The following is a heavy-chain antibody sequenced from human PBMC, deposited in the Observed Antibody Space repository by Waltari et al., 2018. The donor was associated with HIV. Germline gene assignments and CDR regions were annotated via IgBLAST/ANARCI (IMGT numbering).Heavy chain of an antibody. V-gene: IGHV3-33*01. Sequence: QVQLVESGGGVVQPGRSLRLSCAASGFTFSSCGMHWVRQAPGKGLGWLAIIWYDGSNIYYSASEKGRFTISRVNSKDTLDLQMNSLRAEDTAVYSCARGIPQSNWGHYYYGMDVWGQGTTVTVSS. J-gene: IGHJ6*02. CDR2: IWYDGSNI. CDR1: GFTFSSCG. CDR3: ARGIPQSNWGHYYYGMDV. D-gene: IGHD7-27*01.